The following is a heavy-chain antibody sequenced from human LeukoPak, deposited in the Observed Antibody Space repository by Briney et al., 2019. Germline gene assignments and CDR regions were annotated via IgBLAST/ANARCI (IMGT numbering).Heavy chain of an antibody. Sequence: SVKVSCKASGGTFSSYAISWVRQAPGQGLEWMGRINPILGIANYAQKFQGRVTITADKSTSTAYMELSSLRSEDTAVYYCAREGVRVYYDSSGYYPFDYWGQGTLVTVSS. CDR1: GGTFSSYA. CDR3: AREGVRVYYDSSGYYPFDY. D-gene: IGHD3-22*01. CDR2: INPILGIA. V-gene: IGHV1-69*04. J-gene: IGHJ4*02.